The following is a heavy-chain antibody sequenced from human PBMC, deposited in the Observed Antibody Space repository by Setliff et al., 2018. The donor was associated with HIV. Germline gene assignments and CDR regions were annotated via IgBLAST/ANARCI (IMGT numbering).Heavy chain of an antibody. V-gene: IGHV1-18*01. J-gene: IGHJ4*02. CDR3: ARVGGPYYDLLTGYYGAVDY. D-gene: IGHD3-9*01. CDR1: NYTLINYG. Sequence: ASVKVSCKASNYTLINYGVSWVRQAPGQGLEWMGWIGSYSGYTNYAQKLQGRVTMTTDTSTSTAYMELRSLRSDDTAVYYCARVGGPYYDLLTGYYGAVDYWGQGTLVTVSS. CDR2: IGSYSGYT.